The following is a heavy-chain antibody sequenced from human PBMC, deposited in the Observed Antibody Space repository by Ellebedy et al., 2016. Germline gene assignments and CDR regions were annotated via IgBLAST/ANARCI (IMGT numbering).Heavy chain of an antibody. Sequence: GGSLRLSCAASGFTFDDYTMNWVRHVPGKGLEWVSSINSNSDTIDYADSVKGRFTISRDNTRHVVFLQMNSLRTDDTALYYCARELDHYGMDVWGQGTTVTVSS. J-gene: IGHJ6*02. CDR3: ARELDHYGMDV. CDR1: GFTFDDYT. CDR2: INSNSDTI. V-gene: IGHV3-9*01.